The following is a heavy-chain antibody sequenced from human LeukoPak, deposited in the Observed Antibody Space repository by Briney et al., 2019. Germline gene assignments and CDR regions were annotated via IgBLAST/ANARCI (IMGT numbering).Heavy chain of an antibody. CDR1: GFTFSSYG. J-gene: IGHJ6*04. V-gene: IGHV3-21*06. CDR2: ISGSSSYL. Sequence: GGSLRLSCAASGFTFSSYGMHWVRQPPGKGLEWVSCISGSSSYLKYADSLKGRFTISRDNAKNLLYLRMTSLRAEDTGVYYCARAYSSGWYVMDVWGKGTTVTISS. CDR3: ARAYSSGWYVMDV. D-gene: IGHD6-13*01.